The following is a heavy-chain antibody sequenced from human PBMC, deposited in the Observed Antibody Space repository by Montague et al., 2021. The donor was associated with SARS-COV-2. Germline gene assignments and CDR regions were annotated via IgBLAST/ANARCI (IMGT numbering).Heavy chain of an antibody. CDR2: ITHSGSI. D-gene: IGHD3-9*01. V-gene: IGHV4-34*01. J-gene: IGHJ3*01. CDR1: GGSFNDYY. CDR3: AGGQVTAFDIVIVFPAAGAIGA. Sequence: SETLSLTCAVYGGSFNDYYWTWIRQTPGKGLEWVGEITHSGSIKYNPSLQNRVTMSVDKSKNQFSLKLTSATAADTATYYCAGGQVTAFDIVIVFPAAGAIGAWGRGTTGTVS.